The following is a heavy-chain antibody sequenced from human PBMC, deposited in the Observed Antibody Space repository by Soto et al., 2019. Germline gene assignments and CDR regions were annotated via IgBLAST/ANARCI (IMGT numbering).Heavy chain of an antibody. D-gene: IGHD3-22*01. V-gene: IGHV1-18*01. CDR1: GYTFTSDG. CDR3: ARAVDYYDSSGYYTHEYFQH. J-gene: IGHJ1*01. CDR2: ISAYNGNT. Sequence: APVQVSCTASGYTFTSDGITWVRQAPGQGIEWMGWISAYNGNTNYAQKRQGRGTMTTDTSTSTAYMELRSLRSDDTAVYYCARAVDYYDSSGYYTHEYFQHWGQ.